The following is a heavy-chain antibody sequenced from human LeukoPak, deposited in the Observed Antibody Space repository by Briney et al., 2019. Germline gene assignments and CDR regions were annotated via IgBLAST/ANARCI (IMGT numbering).Heavy chain of an antibody. CDR2: FDPEDGET. Sequence: GASVKVSCKASGYTFTSYGISWVRQAPGQGLEWMGGFDPEDGETIYAQKFQGRVTMTEDTSTDTAYMELSSLRSEDTAVYYCATVDAGESGYYYDWGQGTLVTVSS. D-gene: IGHD3-22*01. CDR1: GYTFTSYG. J-gene: IGHJ4*02. CDR3: ATVDAGESGYYYD. V-gene: IGHV1-24*01.